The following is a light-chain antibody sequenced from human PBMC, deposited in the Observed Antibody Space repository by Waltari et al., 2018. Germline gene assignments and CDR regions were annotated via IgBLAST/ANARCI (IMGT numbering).Light chain of an antibody. V-gene: IGKV3-20*01. CDR1: QSVSKY. J-gene: IGKJ1*01. Sequence: EIVLTQSPGTLSLSPGERATLSCWSSQSVSKYLAWYQQKPGQAPRLLIYEASIRASGIPDRFGGSGFGTDFSLTINRLEPEDFAVYYCQKYERLPATFGQGTKVEIK. CDR2: EAS. CDR3: QKYERLPAT.